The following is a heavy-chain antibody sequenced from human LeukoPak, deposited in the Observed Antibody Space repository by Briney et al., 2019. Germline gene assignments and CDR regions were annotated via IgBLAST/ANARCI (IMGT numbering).Heavy chain of an antibody. V-gene: IGHV3-23*01. CDR1: GFTFSSYA. CDR3: ANALRRYSSGYYFDY. Sequence: GGSLRLSCAASGFTFSSYAMSWVRQAPGKGLEWVSAISGSGGSTYYADSVKGRFTISRDNSKNTLYLQMNSLRAEDTAVYYCANALRRYSSGYYFDYWGQGTLVTVSS. J-gene: IGHJ4*02. D-gene: IGHD3-22*01. CDR2: ISGSGGST.